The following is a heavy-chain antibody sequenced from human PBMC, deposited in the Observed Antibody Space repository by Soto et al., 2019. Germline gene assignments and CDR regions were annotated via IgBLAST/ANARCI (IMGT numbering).Heavy chain of an antibody. Sequence: SATLSLTCAVYGGSVNGYYWNWIRQPPGKGLEWIGEINHTGGTHYNPSLKSRVTISVDTSKYQFSLKLSSVTAADTAVYYCARHSPHSNPIYYYGMDVWGQGTTVTVSS. D-gene: IGHD4-4*01. CDR1: GGSVNGYY. CDR3: ARHSPHSNPIYYYGMDV. V-gene: IGHV4-34*01. CDR2: INHTGGT. J-gene: IGHJ6*02.